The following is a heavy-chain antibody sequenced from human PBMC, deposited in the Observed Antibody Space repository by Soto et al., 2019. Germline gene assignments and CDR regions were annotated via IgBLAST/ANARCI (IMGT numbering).Heavy chain of an antibody. D-gene: IGHD1-26*01. V-gene: IGHV1-46*01. CDR3: ARGVVGATNEIDF. J-gene: IGHJ6*02. Sequence: ASVKVSCKASGYSFTSYYVHWVREAPGEGLEWMGMINPSDGSTYYAQRFQPRGTMTRDTSTTTVFMEMSGLRSEDTAVYYCARGVVGATNEIDFWGPGTTVTVS. CDR1: GYSFTSYY. CDR2: INPSDGST.